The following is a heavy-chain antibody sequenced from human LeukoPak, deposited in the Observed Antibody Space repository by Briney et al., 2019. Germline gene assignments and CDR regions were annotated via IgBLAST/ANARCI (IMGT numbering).Heavy chain of an antibody. V-gene: IGHV4-38-2*02. J-gene: IGHJ5*02. Sequence: PSQTLSLTCTVSGNSISSGYYWGWNRQPPGKGLEWIGSIYHSGSTYYNPSLKSRVTISVDTSKNQFSLKLSSVTAADTAVYYCARGGGRYSLGRNWFDTWGQGTLVTVSS. CDR2: IYHSGST. CDR1: GNSISSGYY. CDR3: ARGGGRYSLGRNWFDT. D-gene: IGHD1-26*01.